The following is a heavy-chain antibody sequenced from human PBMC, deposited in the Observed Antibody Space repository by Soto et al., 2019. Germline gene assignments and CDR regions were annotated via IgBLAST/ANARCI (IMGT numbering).Heavy chain of an antibody. D-gene: IGHD3-22*01. Sequence: SETLSLTCTVSGGSISSSSYYWGWIRQPPGKGLEWIGSIYYSGSTYYNPSLKSRVTISVDTSKNQFSLKLSSVTAADTAVYYCARHPSQENMIVVVITKDWYFDRRGRRTLDTVSS. J-gene: IGHJ2*01. CDR2: IYYSGST. CDR1: GGSISSSSYY. CDR3: ARHPSQENMIVVVITKDWYFDR. V-gene: IGHV4-39*01.